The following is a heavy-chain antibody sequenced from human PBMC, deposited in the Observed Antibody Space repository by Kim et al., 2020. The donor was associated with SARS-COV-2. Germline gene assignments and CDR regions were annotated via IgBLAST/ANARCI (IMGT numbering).Heavy chain of an antibody. Sequence: DYAVSVKSRITINPDTSKNQFSLQLNSVTPGDTAVYYCARVLAAPNWFDPWGQGTLVTVSS. D-gene: IGHD6-13*01. V-gene: IGHV6-1*01. CDR3: ARVLAAPNWFDP. J-gene: IGHJ5*02.